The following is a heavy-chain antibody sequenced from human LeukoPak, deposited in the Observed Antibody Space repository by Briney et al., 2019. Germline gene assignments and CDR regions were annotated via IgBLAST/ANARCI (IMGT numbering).Heavy chain of an antibody. J-gene: IGHJ6*03. CDR1: GFTFSSYA. V-gene: IGHV3-23*01. D-gene: IGHD6-13*01. Sequence: GGSLRLSCAASGFTFSSYAMSWVRQAPGKGLEWVSAISGSGGSTYYADSVKGRFTISRGNSKNTLYLQMNSLRAEDTAVYYCAKDQGIAAYYYYYYMDVWGKGTTVTVSS. CDR2: ISGSGGST. CDR3: AKDQGIAAYYYYYYMDV.